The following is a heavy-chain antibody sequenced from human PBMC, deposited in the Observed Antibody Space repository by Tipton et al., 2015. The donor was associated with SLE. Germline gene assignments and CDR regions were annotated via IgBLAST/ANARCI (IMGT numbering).Heavy chain of an antibody. J-gene: IGHJ4*02. CDR3: AGDFWSGYFDF. CDR2: VSASGST. CDR1: GASISRDNYY. Sequence: LRLSCTVSGASISRDNYYWNWIRQPAGKGLEWIGRVSASGSTKYNPSLKSRVSISVDTSKNQFSLQLTSVTAADTAIYYCAGDFWSGYFDFWGQGALVTVSS. D-gene: IGHD3-3*01. V-gene: IGHV4-61*02.